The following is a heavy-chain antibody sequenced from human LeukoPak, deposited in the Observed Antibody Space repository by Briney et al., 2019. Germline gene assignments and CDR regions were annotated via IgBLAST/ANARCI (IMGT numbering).Heavy chain of an antibody. D-gene: IGHD2/OR15-2a*01. J-gene: IGHJ6*02. CDR3: ARGSTFYGMDV. CDR2: IYYSGST. CDR1: GGSISSSSYS. V-gene: IGHV4-39*01. Sequence: PSETLSLTCTVSGGSISSSSYSWGWIRQPPGKGLEWIGSIYYSGSTYYNPSLKSRVTISVDTSKNQFSLKLSSVTAADTAVYYCARGSTFYGMDVWGQGTTVTVSS.